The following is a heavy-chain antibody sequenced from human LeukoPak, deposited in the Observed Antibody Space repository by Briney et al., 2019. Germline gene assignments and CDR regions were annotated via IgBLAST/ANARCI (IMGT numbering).Heavy chain of an antibody. J-gene: IGHJ4*02. CDR3: ARAEHCGGDCYSRY. CDR1: GGTVSSYA. D-gene: IGHD2-21*02. CDR2: TIPIFGTA. Sequence: ASVKVSCKASGGTVSSYAISWVRQAPGQWLEWMGSTIPIFGTANYAQKFQGRVTITADESTSTAYMELSSLRSEDTAVYYCARAEHCGGDCYSRYWGQGTLVTVSS. V-gene: IGHV1-69*13.